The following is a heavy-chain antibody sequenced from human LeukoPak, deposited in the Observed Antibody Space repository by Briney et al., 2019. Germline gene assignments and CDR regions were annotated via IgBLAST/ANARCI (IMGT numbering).Heavy chain of an antibody. Sequence: SGTLSLTCAVSGGSISSGSYYWSWIRQPAGKGLEWIGRIYTSGSTNYNPSLKSRVTISVDTSKNQFSLKLSSVTAADTAVYYCAREMAVAGDFDYWGQGTLVTVSS. D-gene: IGHD6-19*01. V-gene: IGHV4-61*02. CDR1: GGSISSGSYY. CDR2: IYTSGST. J-gene: IGHJ4*02. CDR3: AREMAVAGDFDY.